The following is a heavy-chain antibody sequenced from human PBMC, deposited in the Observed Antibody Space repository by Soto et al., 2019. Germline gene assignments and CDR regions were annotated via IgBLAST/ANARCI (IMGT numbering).Heavy chain of an antibody. CDR1: GFTFSSYS. V-gene: IGHV3-21*01. CDR2: ISSSSSYI. J-gene: IGHJ6*02. D-gene: IGHD2-2*01. Sequence: GGSLRLSCAASGFTFSSYSMNWVRQAPGKGLEWVSSISSSSSYIYYADSVKGRFTISRDNAKNSLYLQMNSLRAEDTAVYYCARDLLPAEYYYYYGMDVWGQGTTVTVSS. CDR3: ARDLLPAEYYYYYGMDV.